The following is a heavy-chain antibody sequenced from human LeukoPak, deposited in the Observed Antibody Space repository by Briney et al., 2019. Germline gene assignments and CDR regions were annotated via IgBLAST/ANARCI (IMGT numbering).Heavy chain of an antibody. V-gene: IGHV3-33*01. CDR3: ATVTASHYFDY. CDR1: GFTFSSYG. J-gene: IGHJ4*02. D-gene: IGHD2-21*02. Sequence: GGSLRLSCAASGFTFSSYGMHWVRQAPGKGLEWVAVIWYDGRKKYYTDSVKGRFTISRDNSKNTVYLQMNSLRAEDTAVYYCATVTASHYFDYWGQGTLVTVSS. CDR2: IWYDGRKK.